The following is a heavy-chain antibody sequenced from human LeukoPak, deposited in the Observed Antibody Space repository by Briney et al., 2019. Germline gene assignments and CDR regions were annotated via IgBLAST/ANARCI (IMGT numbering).Heavy chain of an antibody. D-gene: IGHD5-24*01. V-gene: IGHV1-2*02. CDR2: INPNSGGT. CDR1: GYTFTGYY. J-gene: IGHJ4*02. CDR3: ARGTRWLQPYYFDY. Sequence: ASVKVSCKASGYTFTGYYIHWVRQAPGQGLEWMGWINPNSGGTNYAQKFQSRVTMTRDTSISTAYMELSRLRSDDTAVYYCARGTRWLQPYYFDYWGQGTLVTVSS.